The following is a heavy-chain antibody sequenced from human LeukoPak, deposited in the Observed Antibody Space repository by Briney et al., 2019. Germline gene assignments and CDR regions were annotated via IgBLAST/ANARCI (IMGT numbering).Heavy chain of an antibody. D-gene: IGHD2-2*01. V-gene: IGHV3-21*01. Sequence: GGSLRLSCAASGFTFSSYSMNWVRQAPGKGLEWDSSISSNSYIYYADSVKGRFTISRDNAKNSLYLQMNSLRAEDTAVYYCARAPTIVVGPTWGQGTLVTVSS. J-gene: IGHJ5*02. CDR2: ISSNSYI. CDR3: ARAPTIVVGPT. CDR1: GFTFSSYS.